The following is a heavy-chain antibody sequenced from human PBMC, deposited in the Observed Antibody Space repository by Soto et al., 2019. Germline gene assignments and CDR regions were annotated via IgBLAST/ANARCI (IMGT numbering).Heavy chain of an antibody. CDR3: ASDTMVRGLRIYGMDV. D-gene: IGHD3-10*01. V-gene: IGHV4-31*03. CDR2: IYYSGST. CDR1: GGSISSGGYY. Sequence: QVQLQESGPGLVKPSQTLSLTCTVSGGSISSGGYYWSWIRQHPGKGLEWIGYIYYSGSTYYNPSLSSRFTISVDTSKNQFSLKLSSVTAADTAVYYCASDTMVRGLRIYGMDVWGQGTTVTVSS. J-gene: IGHJ6*02.